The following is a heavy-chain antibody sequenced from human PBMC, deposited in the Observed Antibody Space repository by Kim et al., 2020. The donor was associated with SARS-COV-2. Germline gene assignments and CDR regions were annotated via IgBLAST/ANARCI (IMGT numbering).Heavy chain of an antibody. CDR3: ASEVASTPSYGMDD. D-gene: IGHD5-12*01. V-gene: IGHV3-48*03. J-gene: IGHJ6*02. Sequence: ADAVKGRFTIPRDNAKNSLYLQVNSLRAEDTAFYYCASEVASTPSYGMDDLGQGTTVTVSS.